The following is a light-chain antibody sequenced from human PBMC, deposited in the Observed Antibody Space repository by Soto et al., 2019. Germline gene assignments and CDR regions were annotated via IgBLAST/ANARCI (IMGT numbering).Light chain of an antibody. J-gene: IGLJ1*01. V-gene: IGLV2-14*01. CDR2: DVS. Sequence: QSALTQPASVSGSPGQSITISCTGTSSDVGGYNYVSWYQQHSGKAPKLMIYDVSNRPSGVSNRFSGSKSGNTASLTISGLQAEDEADYYCGSYSSSSTPYVFGTGTKLTVL. CDR3: GSYSSSSTPYV. CDR1: SSDVGGYNY.